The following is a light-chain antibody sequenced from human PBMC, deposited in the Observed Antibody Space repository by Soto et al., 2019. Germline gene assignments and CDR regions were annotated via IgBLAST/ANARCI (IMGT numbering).Light chain of an antibody. CDR3: NQYETFSPWT. CDR1: QRIDTW. J-gene: IGKJ1*01. Sequence: DIQITQSPSTPPASLRDRVTITCRASQRIDTWVALYQQQPGTAPKPLVYKAPILQSGVPARFSGSGSGTEFTLASSNLQPDDFATYSCNQYETFSPWTFEQGTKVEIQ. CDR2: KAP. V-gene: IGKV1-5*03.